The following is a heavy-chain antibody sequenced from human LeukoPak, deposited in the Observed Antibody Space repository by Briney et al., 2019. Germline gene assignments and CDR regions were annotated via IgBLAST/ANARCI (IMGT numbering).Heavy chain of an antibody. CDR1: GGSISSSNW. D-gene: IGHD2-2*01. J-gene: IGHJ5*02. V-gene: IGHV4-4*02. Sequence: SGTLSLTCAVSGGSISSSNWWSWVRQPPGKGLEWIGEINHSGSTNYNPSLKSRVTISVDTSKNQFSLKLSSVTAADTAVYYCAREQYQLLTRNNWFDPWGQGTLVTVSS. CDR2: INHSGST. CDR3: AREQYQLLTRNNWFDP.